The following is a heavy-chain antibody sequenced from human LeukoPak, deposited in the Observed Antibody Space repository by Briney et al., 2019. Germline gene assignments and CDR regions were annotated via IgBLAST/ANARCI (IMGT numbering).Heavy chain of an antibody. D-gene: IGHD3-10*02. Sequence: GGSLRLSCAASGFTFDDYGMSWVRQAPGKGQEWVSGINWNGGSTGYADSVKGRFTISRDNAKNSLYLQMKSLRAEDTAVYYCAELGITMIGGVWGKGTTVTISS. CDR2: INWNGGST. V-gene: IGHV3-20*04. CDR3: AELGITMIGGV. J-gene: IGHJ6*04. CDR1: GFTFDDYG.